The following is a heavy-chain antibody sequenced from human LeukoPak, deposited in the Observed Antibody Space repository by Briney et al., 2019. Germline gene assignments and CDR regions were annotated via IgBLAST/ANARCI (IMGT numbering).Heavy chain of an antibody. CDR2: ISSNGDIT. J-gene: IGHJ4*02. Sequence: SLRPSCAPSGFTFSTYAMQWVRHAPEKGLEYVSAISSNGDITSYANSVKGRFAISRDNCKNTLYLQMGSLSTEDMSVYYCARASAWDIKDYWGQGTLVTVSS. V-gene: IGHV3-64*01. CDR3: ARASAWDIKDY. CDR1: GFTFSTYA. D-gene: IGHD1-26*01.